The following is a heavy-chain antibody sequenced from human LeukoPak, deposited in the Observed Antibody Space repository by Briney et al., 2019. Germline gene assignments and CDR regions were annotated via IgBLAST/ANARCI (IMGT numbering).Heavy chain of an antibody. CDR2: ISSSGSTI. Sequence: GGSLRLSCAASGFTFSDYYMSWIRQAPGKGLGWVSYISSSGSTIYYADSVKGRFTISRDNAKNSLYLQMNSLRAEDTAVYYCAREGYYYGSGSYYGGFDYWGQGTLVTVSS. CDR1: GFTFSDYY. D-gene: IGHD3-10*01. CDR3: AREGYYYGSGSYYGGFDY. J-gene: IGHJ4*02. V-gene: IGHV3-11*01.